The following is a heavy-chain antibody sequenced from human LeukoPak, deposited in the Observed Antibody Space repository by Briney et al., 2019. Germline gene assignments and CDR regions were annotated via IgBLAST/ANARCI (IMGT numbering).Heavy chain of an antibody. CDR2: IIPIFGTA. CDR3: SKGQNILAGYYLNDAFDI. J-gene: IGHJ3*02. D-gene: IGHD3-9*01. Sequence: GASVKVSCKASGGTFSSYAISWVRQAPGQGLEWMGGIIPIFGTANYAQEFQGRVTITADESTSTAYMELSRLRTEDTAVYYCSKGQNILAGYYLNDAFDIWGQGTMVTVSS. CDR1: GGTFSSYA. V-gene: IGHV1-69*13.